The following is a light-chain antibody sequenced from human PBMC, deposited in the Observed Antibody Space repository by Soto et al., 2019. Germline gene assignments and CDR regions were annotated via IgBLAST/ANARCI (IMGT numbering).Light chain of an antibody. Sequence: EIVLTQSPGTLSLSPGERATLSCRASQSVSSSYLTWYQQKPGQAPRLLIYGASSRATGIPDRCSGSGSGTDFTLTISRLEPEDIAVYYCQQYGSSPGTFGQGTKLEIK. CDR1: QSVSSSY. CDR3: QQYGSSPGT. CDR2: GAS. V-gene: IGKV3-20*01. J-gene: IGKJ2*01.